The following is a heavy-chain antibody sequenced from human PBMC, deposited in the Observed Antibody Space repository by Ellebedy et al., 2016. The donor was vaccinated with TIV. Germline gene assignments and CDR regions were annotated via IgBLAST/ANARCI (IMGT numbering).Heavy chain of an antibody. D-gene: IGHD1-1*01. CDR3: AMETSGWIDR. CDR1: GFNFGGHA. CDR2: IRWNSDTI. J-gene: IGHJ5*02. V-gene: IGHV3-9*01. Sequence: SLKISXAASGFNFGGHAMHWVRQAPGKGLEWVSHIRWNSDTIGYADSVKGRFTISRDNAKNSLYLEMNSLRVEDTGLYYCAMETSGWIDRWGQGTLVTVSS.